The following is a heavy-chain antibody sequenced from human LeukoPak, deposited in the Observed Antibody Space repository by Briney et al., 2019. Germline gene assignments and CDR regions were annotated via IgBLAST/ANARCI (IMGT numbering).Heavy chain of an antibody. D-gene: IGHD3-22*01. J-gene: IGHJ4*02. V-gene: IGHV1-69*01. CDR3: ARDQRPYYYDSSGYYTLDY. Sequence: SVKVSCKASGGTSSSYAISWVRQVPGQGLEWMGGIVPIFGTANYAQKFQGRVTITADESTSTAYMELSSLRSEDTAVYYCARDQRPYYYDSSGYYTLDYWGQGTLVTVSS. CDR1: GGTSSSYA. CDR2: IVPIFGTA.